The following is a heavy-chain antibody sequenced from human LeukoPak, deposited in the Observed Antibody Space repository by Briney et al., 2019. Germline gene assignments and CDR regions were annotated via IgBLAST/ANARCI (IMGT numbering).Heavy chain of an antibody. J-gene: IGHJ3*02. CDR3: ARDKAYYYDSSTHAFDI. CDR2: IYYSGST. CDR1: GGSISSGGYY. Sequence: SETLSLTCTVSGGSISSGGYYWSWIRQHPGKGLEWIGYIYYSGSTYYNPSLKSRVTISVDTSKSQFSLKLSSVTAADTAVYYCARDKAYYYDSSTHAFDIWGQGTMVTVSS. D-gene: IGHD3-22*01. V-gene: IGHV4-31*03.